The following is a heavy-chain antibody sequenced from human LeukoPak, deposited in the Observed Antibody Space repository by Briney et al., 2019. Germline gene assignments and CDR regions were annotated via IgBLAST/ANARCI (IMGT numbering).Heavy chain of an antibody. CDR1: GYTFTGYY. D-gene: IGHD2-2*01. V-gene: IGHV1-2*02. Sequence: ASVKVSCKASGYTFTGYYMHWVRQASGQGLEWMGWINPNSGGTNYAQKFQGRVTMTRDTSISTAYMELSRLRSDDTAVYYCAREYGYCSSTSCYAFDIWGQGTMVTVSS. J-gene: IGHJ3*02. CDR2: INPNSGGT. CDR3: AREYGYCSSTSCYAFDI.